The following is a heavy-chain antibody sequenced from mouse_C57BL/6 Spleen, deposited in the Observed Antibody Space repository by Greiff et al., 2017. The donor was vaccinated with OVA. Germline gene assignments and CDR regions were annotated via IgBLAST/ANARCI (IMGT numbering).Heavy chain of an antibody. CDR1: GFTFSSYA. J-gene: IGHJ3*01. CDR2: ISDGGSYT. D-gene: IGHD2-3*01. CDR3: AGDGDGYYWFAY. V-gene: IGHV5-4*01. Sequence: DVKLVESGGGLVKPGGSLKLSCAASGFTFSSYAMSWVRQTPEKRLEWVATISDGGSYTYYPDNVKGRFTISRDNAKNNLYLQMSNLKSEDTAMXYCAGDGDGYYWFAYWGQGTLVTVSA.